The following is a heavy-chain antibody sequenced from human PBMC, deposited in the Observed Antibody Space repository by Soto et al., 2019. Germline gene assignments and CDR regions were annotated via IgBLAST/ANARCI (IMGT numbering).Heavy chain of an antibody. CDR3: AREGEGYCSGGSCYYFDY. D-gene: IGHD2-15*01. Sequence: QVQLVQSGAEVKKPGSSVKVSCKASGGTFSSYAIGWVRQAPGQGLEWMGGIIPIFGTANYAQKFQGRVTITADESTSTAYMELSSLRSEDTAVYYCAREGEGYCSGGSCYYFDYWGQGTLVTVSS. J-gene: IGHJ4*02. V-gene: IGHV1-69*01. CDR2: IIPIFGTA. CDR1: GGTFSSYA.